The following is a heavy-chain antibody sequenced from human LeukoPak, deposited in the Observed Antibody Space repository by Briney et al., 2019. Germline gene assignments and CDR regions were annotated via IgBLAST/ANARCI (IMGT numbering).Heavy chain of an antibody. D-gene: IGHD1-26*01. V-gene: IGHV4-34*01. J-gene: IGHJ4*02. CDR3: ARGPLIVSVYYFDY. CDR2: INHSGST. Sequence: SETLSLTCAVYGGSFSGYYWSWIRQPPGKGLEWIGEINHSGSTNYNPSLKSRVTISVDTSKNQFSLKLSSVTAADTAVYYCARGPLIVSVYYFDYWGQGTLVTASS. CDR1: GGSFSGYY.